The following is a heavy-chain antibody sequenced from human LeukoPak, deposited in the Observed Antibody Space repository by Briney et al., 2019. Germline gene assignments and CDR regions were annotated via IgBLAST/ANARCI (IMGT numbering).Heavy chain of an antibody. CDR3: AKANYYDSSGYYLGGFDY. CDR1: GFTFSTYA. V-gene: IGHV3-23*01. CDR2: ISGSGGFT. J-gene: IGHJ4*02. Sequence: GGSLRLSCAASGFTFSTYAMNWVRQAPGKGLEWVSGISGSGGFTYYADSVKGRFTISRHNSKNTLYLQLNSLRAEDTAVFYCAKANYYDSSGYYLGGFDYWGQGTLVTVSS. D-gene: IGHD3-22*01.